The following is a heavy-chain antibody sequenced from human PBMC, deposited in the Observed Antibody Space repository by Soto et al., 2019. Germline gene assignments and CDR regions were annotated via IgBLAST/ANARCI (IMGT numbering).Heavy chain of an antibody. CDR2: FIPLFQTT. D-gene: IGHD3-22*01. J-gene: IGHJ5*02. CDR3: ARVESTCYDSSGYYWFDP. V-gene: IGHV1-69*01. Sequence: QVQLVQSGAEVKRPGSSVKVSCKASGGTFSSFAISWVRQAPGQGLEWMGGFIPLFQTTNYAQRFQGRVTITADESTSTAYMELSSLRSEDTAVYYCARVESTCYDSSGYYWFDPWGQGTLVTVSS. CDR1: GGTFSSFA.